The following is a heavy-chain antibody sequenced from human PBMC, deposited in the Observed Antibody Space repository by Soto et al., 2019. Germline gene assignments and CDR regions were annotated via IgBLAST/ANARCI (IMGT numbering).Heavy chain of an antibody. CDR3: AKLRASSSWDAFDI. D-gene: IGHD6-13*01. CDR1: GFTFSSYS. V-gene: IGHV3-23*01. CDR2: ISGSGGST. J-gene: IGHJ3*02. Sequence: GGSLRLSCAASGFTFSSYSMSWARQAQGKGLEWVSGISGSGGSTYYADSVKGRFTISRDNSKSTLYLQMNSLRAEDTALYYCAKLRASSSWDAFDIWGQGTMVTVSS.